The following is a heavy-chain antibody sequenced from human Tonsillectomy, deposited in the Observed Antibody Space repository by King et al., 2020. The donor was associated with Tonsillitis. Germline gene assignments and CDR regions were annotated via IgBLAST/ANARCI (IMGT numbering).Heavy chain of an antibody. D-gene: IGHD3-10*01. J-gene: IGHJ6*03. V-gene: IGHV5-51*03. Sequence: QLVQSGAEVKKPGESLKISCKVSGYSFTTYWIGWVRQMPGKGLEWMGIIYPGDSDRKYSPSCQGQVTMSADKSLSTAYLQWSSLKASDTAMYYCARVYDSGSYYYMDVWGKGTTVTVSS. CDR1: GYSFTTYW. CDR3: ARVYDSGSYYYMDV. CDR2: IYPGDSDR.